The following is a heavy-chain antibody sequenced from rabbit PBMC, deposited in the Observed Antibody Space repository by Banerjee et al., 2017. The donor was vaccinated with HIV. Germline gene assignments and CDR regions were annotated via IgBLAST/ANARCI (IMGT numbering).Heavy chain of an antibody. V-gene: IGHV1S45*01. J-gene: IGHJ4*01. D-gene: IGHD4-2*01. CDR3: ARAAYAGADFAWYFNL. CDR1: GIDFSSSYY. Sequence: QQQLEESGGGLVKPGGTLTLTCKASGIDFSSSYYLCWVRQAPGKGLELIACIDAGSSGSAHYANWVKSRFTISKTSSTTVTLQMTSLTAADTATYFCARAAYAGADFAWYFNLWGPGTLVTVS. CDR2: IDAGSSGSA.